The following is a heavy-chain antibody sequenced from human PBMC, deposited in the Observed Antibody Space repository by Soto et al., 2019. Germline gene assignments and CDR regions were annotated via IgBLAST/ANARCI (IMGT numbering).Heavy chain of an antibody. CDR2: INAYNGNT. D-gene: IGHD5-12*01. CDR1: GYTFNTYG. V-gene: IGHV1-18*01. CDR3: ARDRDMVADF. Sequence: QVHLVQSGAEVKKPGASVKVSCKASGYTFNTYGITWVRQAPGQGLEWMAWINAYNGNTLYAKNLQGRVTMTTDTSTSTAYMEMRSLTSADTAVYYCARDRDMVADFWGQGTMVTVSS. J-gene: IGHJ3*01.